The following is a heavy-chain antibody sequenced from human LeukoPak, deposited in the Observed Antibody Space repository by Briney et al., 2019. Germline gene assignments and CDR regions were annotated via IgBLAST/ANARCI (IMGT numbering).Heavy chain of an antibody. D-gene: IGHD1-26*01. Sequence: GGSLRLSCAASAFTFSDYSMNWVRQAPGKGLEWVSYISGRSSTIYYADSVKGRFTISRDNAKNSMYLQMNSLRAEDTAVYYCARDRIKSGSYYFDYWGQGTLVTVSS. V-gene: IGHV3-48*01. CDR2: ISGRSSTI. CDR1: AFTFSDYS. CDR3: ARDRIKSGSYYFDY. J-gene: IGHJ4*02.